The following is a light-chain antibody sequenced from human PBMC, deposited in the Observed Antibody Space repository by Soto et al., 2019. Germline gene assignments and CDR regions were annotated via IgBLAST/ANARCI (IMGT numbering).Light chain of an antibody. V-gene: IGKV3-15*01. CDR3: QQYNDWPLT. Sequence: EIVMTQSPATLSVSPGEGATLSCRASQSISSNLAWYQQKPGQAPKLLIYGASTRATGFPARVSGSGSGTEFTLTISSLQSEDFAVYYCQQYNDWPLTFGGGTKVESK. J-gene: IGKJ4*01. CDR2: GAS. CDR1: QSISSN.